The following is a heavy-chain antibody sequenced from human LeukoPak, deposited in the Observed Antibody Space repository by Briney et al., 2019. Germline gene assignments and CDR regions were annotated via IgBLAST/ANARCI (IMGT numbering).Heavy chain of an antibody. V-gene: IGHV1-69*04. CDR2: IIPILGIA. Sequence: SVKVSCKASGGXFSSYAISWVRQAPGQGLEWMGRIIPILGIANYAQKFQGRVTITADKSTSTAYMELSSLRSEDTAVYYCARDWSSSLDYWGQGTLVTVSS. J-gene: IGHJ4*02. CDR3: ARDWSSSLDY. D-gene: IGHD6-6*01. CDR1: GGXFSSYA.